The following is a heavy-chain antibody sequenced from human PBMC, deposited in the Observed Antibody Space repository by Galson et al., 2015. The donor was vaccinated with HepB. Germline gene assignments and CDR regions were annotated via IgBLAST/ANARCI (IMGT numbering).Heavy chain of an antibody. CDR1: GFTFSSYA. V-gene: IGHV3-23*01. CDR3: AKVYHFWSGYFDY. CDR2: ISGSGGST. Sequence: SLRLSCAASGFTFSSYAMSWVRQAPGKGLEWVSAISGSGGSTYYADSVKGRFTISRDNSKNTLCLQMDSLRAEDTAVYYCAKVYHFWSGYFDYWGQGTLVTVSS. D-gene: IGHD3-3*01. J-gene: IGHJ4*02.